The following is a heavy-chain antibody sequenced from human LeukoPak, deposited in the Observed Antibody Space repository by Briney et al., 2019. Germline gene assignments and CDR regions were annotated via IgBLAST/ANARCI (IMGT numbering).Heavy chain of an antibody. J-gene: IGHJ4*02. CDR1: GGSFSGYY. CDR2: INHSGST. V-gene: IGHV4-34*01. Sequence: SETLSLTCAVYGGSFSGYYWSWIRQPPGKGLEWIGEINHSGSTNYNPSLKSRVTISVDTSKNQFSLKLSPVTAADTAVYYCARPRGYSYGRGAFDYWGQGTLVTVSS. CDR3: ARPRGYSYGRGAFDY. D-gene: IGHD5-18*01.